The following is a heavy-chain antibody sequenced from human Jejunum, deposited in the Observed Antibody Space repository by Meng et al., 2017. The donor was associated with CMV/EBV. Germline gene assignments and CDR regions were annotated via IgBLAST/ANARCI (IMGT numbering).Heavy chain of an antibody. CDR1: GYSFTTYL. Sequence: SCKASGYSFTTYLIHWLCQAPGQRLEWMGWINVGNGRTEYSQKFKGRVTISRDTSANTAYMEMSSLTSEDTAVYYCARGVFGGYDFYYWGQGTLVTVSS. CDR3: ARGVFGGYDFYY. J-gene: IGHJ4*02. D-gene: IGHD5-12*01. CDR2: INVGNGRT. V-gene: IGHV1-3*01.